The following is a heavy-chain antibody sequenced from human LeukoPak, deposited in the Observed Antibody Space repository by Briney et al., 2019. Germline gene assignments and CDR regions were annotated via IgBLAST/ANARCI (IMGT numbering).Heavy chain of an antibody. V-gene: IGHV3-11*01. CDR3: ARRANYYYHMDV. CDR1: GFTFSDYY. Sequence: GGSLRLSCAASGFTFSDYYMTWIRQAPGRGLEWVSYISSGGSSIYYADSVKGRFTISRDNAKNSLYLQMNSLRVEDTAVYYCARRANYYYHMDVWGQGTTVTVSS. CDR2: ISSGGSSI. J-gene: IGHJ6*02.